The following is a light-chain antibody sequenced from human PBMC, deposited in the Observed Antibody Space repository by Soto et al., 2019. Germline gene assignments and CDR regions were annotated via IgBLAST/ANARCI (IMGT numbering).Light chain of an antibody. V-gene: IGKV3D-15*03. Sequence: HSGAALPMPPAAQSTLSCRASQSVSSNLAWYQQKPGQSPRLLIYGASNRATGLPARFSGSGSGTEFTLTISILQSEDFAVYYCQQYKDTGPTCGQGTK. CDR2: GAS. CDR1: QSVSSN. J-gene: IGKJ1*01. CDR3: QQYKDTGPT.